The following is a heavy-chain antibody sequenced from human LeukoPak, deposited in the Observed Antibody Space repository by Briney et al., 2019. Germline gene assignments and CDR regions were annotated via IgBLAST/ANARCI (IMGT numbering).Heavy chain of an antibody. CDR3: TRDPGWEFDL. Sequence: GGSLRLSCAASGFMFSSYWMHWVRQVPGKGLVWVSRISPDGSSTTYADSVKGRFTISRDNAKNTLYLQMNSLRADDTAVYHCTRDPGWEFDLWGRGTLVTVSS. CDR2: ISPDGSST. J-gene: IGHJ2*01. CDR1: GFMFSSYW. V-gene: IGHV3-74*01. D-gene: IGHD1-26*01.